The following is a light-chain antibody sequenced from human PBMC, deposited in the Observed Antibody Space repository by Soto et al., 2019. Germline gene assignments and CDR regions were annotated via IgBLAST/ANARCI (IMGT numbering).Light chain of an antibody. J-gene: IGKJ2*01. CDR2: GAS. V-gene: IGKV3-20*01. Sequence: EIVLTQSPGTLSLSPGERATLSCRASQSVGSNYLAWYQQKPGQAPRLLIYGASSRATGIPDRFSGSGSGTDFTLTINRLEPEDSAVYYCQHYDSSPPYTFGQGTKLEIK. CDR1: QSVGSNY. CDR3: QHYDSSPPYT.